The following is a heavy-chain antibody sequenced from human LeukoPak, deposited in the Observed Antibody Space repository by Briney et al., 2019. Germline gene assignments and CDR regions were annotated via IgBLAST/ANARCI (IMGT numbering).Heavy chain of an antibody. CDR1: GFTFYNYA. D-gene: IGHD6-6*01. J-gene: IGHJ4*02. CDR3: AKGSSSSRPYYFDY. CDR2: ITGSGPDT. Sequence: PGGSLRLSCAASGFTFYNYAMSWVRQAPGKGLEWVSAITGSGPDTFHADSVKGRFTISRDNSESTLYLQMNSLRAEDTATYYCAKGSSSSRPYYFDYWGQGTLVTVSS. V-gene: IGHV3-23*01.